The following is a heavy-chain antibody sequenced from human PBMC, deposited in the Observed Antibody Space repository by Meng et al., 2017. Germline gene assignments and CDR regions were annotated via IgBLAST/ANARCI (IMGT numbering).Heavy chain of an antibody. D-gene: IGHD6-13*01. CDR2: INPKSGDT. Sequence: QVQLVQSGAEVKKPGASLKVSCKAAASTFPAYWLTWVRRAPGLVLEGMGRINPKSGDTHYAQRFQGRVTMTGDTSISTAYMELSGLRSDDTAMYYCARDEDISAAGKLFGDYWGQGTLVTVSS. J-gene: IGHJ4*02. CDR3: ARDEDISAAGKLFGDY. V-gene: IGHV1-2*06. CDR1: ASTFPAYW.